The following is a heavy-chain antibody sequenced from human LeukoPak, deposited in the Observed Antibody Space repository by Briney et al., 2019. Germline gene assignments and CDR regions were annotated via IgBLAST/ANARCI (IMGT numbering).Heavy chain of an antibody. CDR3: ARVSAYCSSTSCYISRAWFYP. CDR2: INHSGST. J-gene: IGHJ5*02. V-gene: IGHV4-34*01. D-gene: IGHD2-2*02. CDR1: GGSFSGYY. Sequence: PSETLSLTCAVYGGSFSGYYWSWIRQPPGKGLEWIGEINHSGSTNYNPSLKSRVTISVDTSKNQFSLKLSSVTAADTAVYYCARVSAYCSSTSCYISRAWFYPWGQGTLVTVSS.